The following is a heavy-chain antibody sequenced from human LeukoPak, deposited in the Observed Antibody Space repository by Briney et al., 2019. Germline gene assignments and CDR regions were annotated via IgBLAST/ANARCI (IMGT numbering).Heavy chain of an antibody. Sequence: SETLSLTCTVSGGSISSYYWSWIRQPPGKGLEWIGYIYYSGSTNYNPSLKSRVTISVDTSKNQFSLKLTSVTAADTAVYYCARGFPYSYDLNWNFDLWGRGTLVTVSS. D-gene: IGHD5-18*01. CDR2: IYYSGST. V-gene: IGHV4-59*01. CDR3: ARGFPYSYDLNWNFDL. J-gene: IGHJ2*01. CDR1: GGSISSYY.